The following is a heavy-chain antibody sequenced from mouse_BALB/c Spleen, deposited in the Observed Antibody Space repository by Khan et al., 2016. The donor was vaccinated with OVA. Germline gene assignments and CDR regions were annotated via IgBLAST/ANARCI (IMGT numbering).Heavy chain of an antibody. J-gene: IGHJ4*01. D-gene: IGHD4-1*01. CDR3: ARGAGTTYGMDY. V-gene: IGHV1-9*01. CDR2: ILPGRGNS. Sequence: QVQLQQSGAELMKPGASVKISCKATGYTFSSYWIEWVKQRPGHGLEWIGEILPGRGNSNYNEKFKGKATFTADTSSHIAYMQLNSLTSEDSAVYYWARGAGTTYGMDYWGQGTSVTVSS. CDR1: GYTFSSYW.